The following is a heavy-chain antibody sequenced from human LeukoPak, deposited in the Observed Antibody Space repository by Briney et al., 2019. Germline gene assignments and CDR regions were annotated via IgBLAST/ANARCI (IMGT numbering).Heavy chain of an antibody. CDR1: GFTFSSYA. Sequence: GGSLRLSCAASGFTFSSYAMSWVRQAPGKGLEWVSTLSGSCGSTYYADSVKGRFTISRHNSKNTLYLQMNSLRAEDTAVYYCAKGRNNGYVSDAFDIWGQGTMVTVSS. D-gene: IGHD5-12*01. CDR3: AKGRNNGYVSDAFDI. J-gene: IGHJ3*02. CDR2: LSGSCGST. V-gene: IGHV3-23*01.